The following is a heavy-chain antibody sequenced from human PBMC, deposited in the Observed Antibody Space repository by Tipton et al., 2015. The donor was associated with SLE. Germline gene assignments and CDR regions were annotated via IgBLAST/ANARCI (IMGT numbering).Heavy chain of an antibody. CDR2: IYTSGST. Sequence: TLSLTCTVSGGSISSHYWSWIRQPAGKGLEWIGRIYTSGSTSYNPSLKSRVTISVDTPKNRFSLKLSSVTAADTAVYYCARKYYYGSGSKYCVDYWGQGTLVTVSS. V-gene: IGHV4-4*07. CDR1: GGSISSHY. CDR3: ARKYYYGSGSKYCVDY. J-gene: IGHJ4*02. D-gene: IGHD3-10*01.